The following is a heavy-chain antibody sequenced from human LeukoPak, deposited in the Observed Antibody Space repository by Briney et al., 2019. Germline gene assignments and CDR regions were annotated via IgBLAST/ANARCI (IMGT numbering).Heavy chain of an antibody. CDR3: ARWGLYGYTVVTPLAFDI. Sequence: SETLSLTCTVSGGSISSSNYYWGWIRQPPGKGLEWIGNIYHSGNTYYNPSLKSRVTISVDTSKNQFSLKLSSVTAADTAVYYCARWGLYGYTVVTPLAFDIWGQGTMVTVSS. CDR2: IYHSGNT. V-gene: IGHV4-39*07. D-gene: IGHD4-23*01. J-gene: IGHJ3*02. CDR1: GGSISSSNYY.